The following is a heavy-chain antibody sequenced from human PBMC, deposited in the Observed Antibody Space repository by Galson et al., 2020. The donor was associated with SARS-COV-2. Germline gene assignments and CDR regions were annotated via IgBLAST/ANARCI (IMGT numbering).Heavy chain of an antibody. Sequence: GFTFSSYAMHWVRQAPGKGLEWVSGISWNSGSIGYADSVKGRFTISRDNAKNSLYLQMNSLRAEDTALYYCAKDKDILTGSWYAFDIWGQGTMVTVSS. CDR2: ISWNSGSI. CDR3: AKDKDILTGSWYAFDI. V-gene: IGHV3-9*01. J-gene: IGHJ3*02. D-gene: IGHD3-9*01. CDR1: GFTFSSYA.